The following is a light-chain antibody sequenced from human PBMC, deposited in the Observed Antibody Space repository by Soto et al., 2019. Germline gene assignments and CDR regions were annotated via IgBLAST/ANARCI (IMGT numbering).Light chain of an antibody. J-gene: IGLJ2*01. CDR2: NVN. Sequence: QSALIQPPSVSGSPGQSVTISCTGTSSDVGSYDYVSWYQQHPGTVPKPMIYNVNTRPSGVPDRFSGSKSGNTASMTISGLQAEDEADYYCSSYTSSHVVFGGGTKVTVL. CDR1: SSDVGSYDY. V-gene: IGLV2-18*02. CDR3: SSYTSSHVV.